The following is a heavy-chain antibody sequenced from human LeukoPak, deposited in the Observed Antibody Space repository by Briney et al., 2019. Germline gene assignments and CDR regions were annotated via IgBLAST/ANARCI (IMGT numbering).Heavy chain of an antibody. J-gene: IGHJ5*02. Sequence: GASVKVSCKASGHTFTSYGISWVRQAPGQGLEWMGWISAYNGNTNYAQKLQGRVTMTTDTSTSTAYMELRSLRSDDTAVYYCARDLIDCSGGSCYDWFDPWGQGTLVTVSS. CDR2: ISAYNGNT. V-gene: IGHV1-18*04. D-gene: IGHD2-15*01. CDR1: GHTFTSYG. CDR3: ARDLIDCSGGSCYDWFDP.